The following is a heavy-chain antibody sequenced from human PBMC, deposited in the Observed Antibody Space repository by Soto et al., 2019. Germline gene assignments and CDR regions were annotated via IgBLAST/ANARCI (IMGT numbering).Heavy chain of an antibody. D-gene: IGHD2-2*02. Sequence: ASVKVSCKASGYTFTSYGISWVRQAPGQGLEWMGWISAYNGNTNYAQKLQGRVTMTTDTSTSTAYMELRSLRSDDTAVYYCARGRYCSSTSCYMATDAFDIWVQGTMVTVSS. J-gene: IGHJ3*02. V-gene: IGHV1-18*01. CDR2: ISAYNGNT. CDR1: GYTFTSYG. CDR3: ARGRYCSSTSCYMATDAFDI.